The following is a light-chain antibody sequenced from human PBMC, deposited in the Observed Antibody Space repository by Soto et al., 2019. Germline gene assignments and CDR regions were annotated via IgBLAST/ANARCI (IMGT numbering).Light chain of an antibody. CDR1: SSDVGGYNF. CDR3: SSYTSSTTLVV. J-gene: IGLJ2*01. Sequence: QAVVTQPASVSGSPGQSITISCTGTSSDVGGYNFVSWYQHHPGKAPKLVIFEVSDRPSGVSNRFSGSKSGNTASLTISGLQAEDEADYYCSSYTSSTTLVVFGGGTKVTVL. CDR2: EVS. V-gene: IGLV2-14*01.